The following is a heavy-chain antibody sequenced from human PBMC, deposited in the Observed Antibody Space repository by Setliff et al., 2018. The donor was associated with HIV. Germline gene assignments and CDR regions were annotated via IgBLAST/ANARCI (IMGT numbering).Heavy chain of an antibody. CDR1: GYTFTSCG. D-gene: IGHD1-26*01. Sequence: ASVKVSCKASGYTFTSCGMNWVRQAPGQGLEWMGWTYIGATNYAQKFRDRLTVTTDTSTSTAYMELRSLSPDDTAVYYCATGGGQSFDYWGQGTLVT. CDR3: ATGGGQSFDY. V-gene: IGHV1-18*04. J-gene: IGHJ4*02. CDR2: TYIGAT.